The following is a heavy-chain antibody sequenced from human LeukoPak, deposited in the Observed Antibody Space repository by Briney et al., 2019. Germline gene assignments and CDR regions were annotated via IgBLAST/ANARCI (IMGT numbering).Heavy chain of an antibody. CDR1: GFTFSHYG. Sequence: PGGSLRLSCATSGFTFSHYGMHWVRQAPGKGLEWVAVIWSGGTNTYYGDPVKGRFTISRDNFKRTVYLQMNSLRDEDTAVYYCANDAQRGFDYSNSLDKWGQGTLVTVSS. CDR3: ANDAQRGFDYSNSLDK. J-gene: IGHJ4*02. V-gene: IGHV3-33*06. CDR2: IWSGGTNT. D-gene: IGHD4-11*01.